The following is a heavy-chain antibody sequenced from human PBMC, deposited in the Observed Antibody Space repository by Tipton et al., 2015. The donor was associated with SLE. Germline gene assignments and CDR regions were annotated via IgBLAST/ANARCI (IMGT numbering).Heavy chain of an antibody. CDR2: INHSGST. V-gene: IGHV4-34*01. J-gene: IGHJ3*02. Sequence: GLVKPSETLSLTCAVYSGSFSGYYWSWIRQPPGKGLEWIGEINHSGSTNYNPSLKSRVTISVDTSKNQFSLKLSSVTAADTAVYYCARDCKGPFAFDIWGQGTMVTVSS. D-gene: IGHD2-21*01. CDR3: ARDCKGPFAFDI. CDR1: SGSFSGYY.